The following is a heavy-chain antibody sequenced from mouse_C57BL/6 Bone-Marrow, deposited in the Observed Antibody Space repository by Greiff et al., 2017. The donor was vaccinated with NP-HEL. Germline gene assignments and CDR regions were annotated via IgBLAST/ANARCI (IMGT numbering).Heavy chain of an antibody. CDR1: GYTFTDYY. CDR3: ARRGITTVVDPYFDD. CDR2: IFPGSGST. D-gene: IGHD1-1*01. J-gene: IGHJ2*01. V-gene: IGHV1-75*01. Sequence: VQLQQSGPELVKPGASVKISCKASGYTFTDYYINWVKQRPGQGLEWIGWIFPGSGSTYYNEKFKGKATLTVDKSSSTAYMLLSSLTSEDSAVYFCARRGITTVVDPYFDDWGQGTTLTVSS.